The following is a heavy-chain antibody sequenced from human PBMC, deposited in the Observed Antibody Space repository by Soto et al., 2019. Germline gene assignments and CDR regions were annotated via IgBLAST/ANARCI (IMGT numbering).Heavy chain of an antibody. J-gene: IGHJ6*02. CDR3: ARTTYYYDSSGYPSGMDV. V-gene: IGHV2-70*11. CDR1: GFSLSTSGMC. D-gene: IGHD3-22*01. Sequence: ESGPTLVNPTQTLTLTCTFSGFSLSTSGMCVSWIRQPPGKALEWLARIDWDDDKYYSTSLKTRLTISKDTSKNQVVLTMTNMDPVDTATYYCARTTYYYDSSGYPSGMDVWGQGTTVTVSS. CDR2: IDWDDDK.